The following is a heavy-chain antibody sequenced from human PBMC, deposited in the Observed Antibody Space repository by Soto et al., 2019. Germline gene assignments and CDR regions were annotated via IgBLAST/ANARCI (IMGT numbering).Heavy chain of an antibody. CDR2: IYSSGNT. J-gene: IGHJ4*02. CDR3: ARRDLRFLEWLTFDC. CDR1: GGSISSRSYY. Sequence: QLQLQESGPGLVKPSGTLSLTCTVSGGSISSRSYYWVWVRQPPGKGLEWIGSIYSSGNTYYNPSLQSRGTISVDTSNNQFSLKLTSVTAADTAVYFCARRDLRFLEWLTFDCWGQGTLVTVSS. D-gene: IGHD3-3*01. V-gene: IGHV4-39*01.